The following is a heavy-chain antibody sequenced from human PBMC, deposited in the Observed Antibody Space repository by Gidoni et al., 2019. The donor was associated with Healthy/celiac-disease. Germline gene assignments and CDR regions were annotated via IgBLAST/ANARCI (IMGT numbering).Heavy chain of an antibody. CDR1: GFTCSSYW. D-gene: IGHD3-22*01. J-gene: IGHJ3*02. Sequence: EVQLVESGGGLVQPGGALRLSWADSGFTCSSYWMGGVRQAPGKGLELVANLKQDGSEKYYVDSVKGRFTISRDNAKNSLYLQMNSLRAEDTAVYYCARDKAGIYYDSSNAFDIWGQGTMVTVSS. V-gene: IGHV3-7*01. CDR3: ARDKAGIYYDSSNAFDI. CDR2: LKQDGSEK.